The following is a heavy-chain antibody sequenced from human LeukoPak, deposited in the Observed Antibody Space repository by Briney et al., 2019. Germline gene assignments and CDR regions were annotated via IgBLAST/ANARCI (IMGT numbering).Heavy chain of an antibody. CDR3: AREGLDGYKVPNAFDI. CDR2: ISSSGSTI. D-gene: IGHD5-24*01. CDR1: GFTFSDYY. Sequence: PGGSLRLSCAASGFTFSDYYMSWIRQAPGKGLEWVSYISSSGSTIYYADSVKGRFTISRDNAKNSLYLQMNSLRAEDTAVYYCAREGLDGYKVPNAFDIWGQGTMVTVSS. J-gene: IGHJ3*02. V-gene: IGHV3-11*01.